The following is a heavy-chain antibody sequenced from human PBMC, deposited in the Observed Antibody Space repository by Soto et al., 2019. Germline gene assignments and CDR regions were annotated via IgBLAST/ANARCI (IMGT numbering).Heavy chain of an antibody. Sequence: GGSLRLSCAASGFAFSGFEMNWVRQAPGKGLEWVSYISSGASNMYYADSVKGRFTISRDNAKSSLYLQMNSLRAEDTAVYYCARDPNYDFWSGYRNKEGTYGMDVWGQGTTVTVSS. CDR1: GFAFSGFE. D-gene: IGHD3-3*01. CDR3: ARDPNYDFWSGYRNKEGTYGMDV. J-gene: IGHJ6*02. V-gene: IGHV3-48*03. CDR2: ISSGASNM.